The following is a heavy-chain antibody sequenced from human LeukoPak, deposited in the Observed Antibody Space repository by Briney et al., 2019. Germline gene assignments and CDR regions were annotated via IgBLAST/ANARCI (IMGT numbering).Heavy chain of an antibody. CDR2: INHSGST. J-gene: IGHJ6*02. CDR1: GGSFSGYY. CDR3: ARDPPGYGMDV. Sequence: SETLSLTCAVYGGSFSGYYWSWIRQPPGKGLEWIGEINHSGSTNYNPSLKSRVTISVDTSKNQFSLKLSSVTAADTAVYYCARDPPGYGMDVWGQGTTVTVSS. V-gene: IGHV4-34*01.